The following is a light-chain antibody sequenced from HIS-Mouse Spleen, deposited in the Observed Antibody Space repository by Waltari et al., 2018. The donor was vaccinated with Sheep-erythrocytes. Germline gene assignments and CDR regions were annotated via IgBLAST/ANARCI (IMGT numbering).Light chain of an antibody. J-gene: IGLJ1*01. V-gene: IGLV2-11*01. Sequence: QSALTQPRSVSGSPGQSVTIPCTGTSSDAGGYNYVSWYQQHPGIAPKLMIYDVSKRPSGVPDRFSGSKSGNTASLTISGLQAEDEADYYCCSYAGSYNHVFATGTKVTVL. CDR1: SSDAGGYNY. CDR3: CSYAGSYNHV. CDR2: DVS.